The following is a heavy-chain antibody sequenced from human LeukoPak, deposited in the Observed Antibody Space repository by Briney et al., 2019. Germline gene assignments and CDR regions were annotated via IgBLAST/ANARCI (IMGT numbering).Heavy chain of an antibody. CDR2: INPNGGGT. V-gene: IGHV1-2*04. J-gene: IGHJ4*02. D-gene: IGHD3-16*01. CDR1: RYTFTANY. Sequence: ASVKVSCKASRYTFTANYIHWVRQAPGQGLEWMGWINPNGGGTNYAQKFQGWVTMTRDTSISTLYMELSRLKSDDTAVYYCARGFGGSWFDYWGQGTLVTVSS. CDR3: ARGFGGSWFDY.